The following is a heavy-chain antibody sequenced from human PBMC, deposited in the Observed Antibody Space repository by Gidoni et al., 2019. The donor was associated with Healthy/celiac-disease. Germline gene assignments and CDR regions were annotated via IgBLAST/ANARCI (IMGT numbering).Heavy chain of an antibody. Sequence: QVQLQESGPGLVRPSETLSLTCAVSGYSISSGYYWGRIRQPPGKGLVWIGSIYHSGSTYYNPSLTSLVTISVDPSKTQFSLKLISVTAADTAVYSCARDLPGDYVYWGQGALVPVSS. CDR2: IYHSGST. V-gene: IGHV4-38-2*02. D-gene: IGHD4-17*01. CDR1: GYSISSGYY. J-gene: IGHJ4*02. CDR3: ARDLPGDYVY.